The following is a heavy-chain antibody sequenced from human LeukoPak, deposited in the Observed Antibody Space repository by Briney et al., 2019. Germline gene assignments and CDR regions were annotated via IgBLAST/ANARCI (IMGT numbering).Heavy chain of an antibody. J-gene: IGHJ3*02. D-gene: IGHD3-9*01. Sequence: PGGSLRLSCAASGFTFSSYAMSWVRQAPGKGLEWVSAISGSGGSTYYADSVKGRFTISRGNSKNTLYLQMNSLRAEDTAIYYCASLSGFADAFDIWGQGTMVTVSS. CDR3: ASLSGFADAFDI. CDR2: ISGSGGST. V-gene: IGHV3-23*01. CDR1: GFTFSSYA.